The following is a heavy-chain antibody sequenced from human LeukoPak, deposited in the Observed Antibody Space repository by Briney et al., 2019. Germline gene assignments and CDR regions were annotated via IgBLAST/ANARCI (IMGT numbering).Heavy chain of an antibody. V-gene: IGHV3-9*01. Sequence: PGGCLRLSCAASGFTFDDYAMHWVRQAPGKGLEWVSGISWNSGSIGYADSVKGRFTISRDDSKNTLYLQMNSLKTEDTAVYYCTTGITGTSDYWGQGTLVTVSS. J-gene: IGHJ4*02. CDR1: GFTFDDYA. D-gene: IGHD1-20*01. CDR2: ISWNSGSI. CDR3: TTGITGTSDY.